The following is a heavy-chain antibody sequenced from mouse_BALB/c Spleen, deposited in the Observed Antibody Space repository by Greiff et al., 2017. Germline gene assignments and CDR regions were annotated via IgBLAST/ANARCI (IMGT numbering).Heavy chain of an antibody. D-gene: IGHD2-3*01. CDR2: IYYSGTI. V-gene: IGHV3-5*02. CDR3: ARWLLLYWYFDV. J-gene: IGHJ1*01. Sequence: EVKLQESGPGLVKPSQTVSLTCTVTGISITTGNYRWSWIRQFPGNKLEWIGYIYYSGTITYNPSLTSRTTITRDTSKNQFFLEMNSLTAEDTATYYCARWLLLYWYFDVWGAGTTVTVSS. CDR1: GISITTGNYR.